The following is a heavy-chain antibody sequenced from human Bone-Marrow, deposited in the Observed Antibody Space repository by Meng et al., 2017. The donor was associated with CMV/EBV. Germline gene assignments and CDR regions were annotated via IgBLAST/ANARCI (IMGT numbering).Heavy chain of an antibody. J-gene: IGHJ4*02. V-gene: IGHV1-18*01. CDR3: ARGQGGI. D-gene: IGHD1-26*01. CDR2: ISTYNDNT. CDR1: GYTFTSDG. Sequence: SVKVSCKASGYTFTSDGITWVRQAPGQGLEWMGWISTYNDNTYYAQKIQGRATMTTDTSTTTAYMELRSQTSDDTAVYYCARGQGGIWGQGTLVTVSS.